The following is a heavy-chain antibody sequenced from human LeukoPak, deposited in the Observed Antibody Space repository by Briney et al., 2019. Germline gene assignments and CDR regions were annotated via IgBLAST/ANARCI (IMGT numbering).Heavy chain of an antibody. D-gene: IGHD6-13*01. Sequence: ASVKVSCKASGYTFTSYGISWVRQAPGQGLEWMGWISAYNGNTNYAQKLQGRVTMTTDTSTSTAYMELRSLRSDDTAVYYCARDRWFYSSSSPGYWGQRTLVTVSA. CDR1: GYTFTSYG. V-gene: IGHV1-18*04. J-gene: IGHJ4*02. CDR3: ARDRWFYSSSSPGY. CDR2: ISAYNGNT.